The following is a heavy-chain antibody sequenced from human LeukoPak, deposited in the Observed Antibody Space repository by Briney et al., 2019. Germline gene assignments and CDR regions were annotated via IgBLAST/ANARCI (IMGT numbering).Heavy chain of an antibody. CDR1: GSSFTTYW. CDR2: IFTAHSAT. CDR3: ASVYSSTSWDY. D-gene: IGHD6-13*01. V-gene: IGHV5-51*01. Sequence: GSPLKISCRASGSSFTTYWIGWVRQMPGKGLERMGGIFTAHSATRYSPSFQGQVTISADKSISTAYLQWSSLKASDTAMYYCASVYSSTSWDYWGQGTLVTVSS. J-gene: IGHJ4*02.